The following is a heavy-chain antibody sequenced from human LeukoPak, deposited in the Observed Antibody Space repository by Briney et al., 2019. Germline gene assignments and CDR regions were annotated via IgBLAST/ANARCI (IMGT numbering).Heavy chain of an antibody. CDR3: ARRGRGTVFFDY. Sequence: KPSETLSLTCTVSGGSISSYYWSCIRQPPGKGLEWIGDIYYSGSTNYNPSLKSRVTISVDTSKNQFSLKLSSVTAADTAVYYCARRGRGTVFFDYWGQGTLVTVSS. D-gene: IGHD1-26*01. J-gene: IGHJ4*02. V-gene: IGHV4-59*01. CDR2: IYYSGST. CDR1: GGSISSYY.